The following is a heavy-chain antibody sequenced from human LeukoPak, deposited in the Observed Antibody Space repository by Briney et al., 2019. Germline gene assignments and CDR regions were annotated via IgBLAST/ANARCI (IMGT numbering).Heavy chain of an antibody. D-gene: IGHD4-23*01. Sequence: PSETLSLTCTVSGGSISSSSYYWGWIRQPPGKGLEWIGSIYYSGSTYYNPSLKSRVTISVDTSKNQFSLKLSSVTAADTAVYYCATLTGGDDAFDTWGQGTMVTVSS. V-gene: IGHV4-39*07. J-gene: IGHJ3*02. CDR1: GGSISSSSYY. CDR3: ATLTGGDDAFDT. CDR2: IYYSGST.